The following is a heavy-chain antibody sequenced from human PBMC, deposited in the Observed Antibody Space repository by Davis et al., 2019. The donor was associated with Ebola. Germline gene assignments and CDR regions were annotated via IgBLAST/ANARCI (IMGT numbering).Heavy chain of an antibody. CDR2: ISAYNGNT. CDR3: ARVRERPRSIAARTTIDY. V-gene: IGHV1-18*01. Sequence: ASVKVSCKASGYTFTSYGISWVRQAPGQGLEWMGWISAYNGNTNYAQKLQGRVTMTTDTSTSKAYMELRSLRTDDTAVYYCARVRERPRSIAARTTIDYWGQGTLVTVSS. D-gene: IGHD6-6*01. CDR1: GYTFTSYG. J-gene: IGHJ4*02.